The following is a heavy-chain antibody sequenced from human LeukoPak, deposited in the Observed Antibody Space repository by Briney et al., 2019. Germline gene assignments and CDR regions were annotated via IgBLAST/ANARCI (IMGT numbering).Heavy chain of an antibody. CDR2: IYYSGST. V-gene: IGHV4-59*01. D-gene: IGHD3-3*01. CDR1: GGSISHYY. Sequence: SETLSLTCTVSGGSISHYYWSWIRQSPGKGLEWIGYIYYSGSTNYNPSLKSRVTISLDTSKNQFSLKLSSVTAADTAIYYCACTPYYDFWGGYCPFDFWGQGTLVTVSS. CDR3: ACTPYYDFWGGYCPFDF. J-gene: IGHJ4*02.